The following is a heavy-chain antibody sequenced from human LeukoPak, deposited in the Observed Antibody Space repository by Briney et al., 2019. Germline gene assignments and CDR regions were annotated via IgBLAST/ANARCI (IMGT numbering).Heavy chain of an antibody. CDR3: ARGDYYYPNRNYNWFDP. D-gene: IGHD3-22*01. Sequence: PGGSLRLSCAASGFTFSDYYMSWIRQAPGKGLKWVAVIWYDGSNKYYADSVKGRFTISRDNSKNTLYLQMNSLRAEDTAVYYCARGDYYYPNRNYNWFDPWGQGTLVTVSS. CDR1: GFTFSDYY. J-gene: IGHJ5*02. CDR2: IWYDGSNK. V-gene: IGHV3-33*08.